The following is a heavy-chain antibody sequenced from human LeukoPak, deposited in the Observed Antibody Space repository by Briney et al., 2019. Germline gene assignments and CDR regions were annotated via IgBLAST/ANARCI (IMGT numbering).Heavy chain of an antibody. CDR1: GGSISSFY. D-gene: IGHD3-3*01. Sequence: SETLSLTCTVSGGSISSFYWSWIRQPPGKGLEWIGSIYYSGSTYYNPSLKSRVTISVDTSKNQFSLKLSSVTAADTAVYYCARHLFNERDFWSGPLNWFDPWGQGTLVTVSS. V-gene: IGHV4-39*01. CDR3: ARHLFNERDFWSGPLNWFDP. J-gene: IGHJ5*02. CDR2: IYYSGST.